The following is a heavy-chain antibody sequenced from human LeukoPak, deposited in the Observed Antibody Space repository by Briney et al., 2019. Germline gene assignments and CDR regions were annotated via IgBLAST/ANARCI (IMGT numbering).Heavy chain of an antibody. V-gene: IGHV4-59*08. J-gene: IGHJ4*02. CDR2: IYYSGGT. CDR1: GASITSYY. Sequence: PSETLSLTCTVSGASITSYYWTWIRQPPGKGLEWIGYIYYSGGTYYNPSLKSRVSLSLDTSKSQFSLKVNSVTAADTAVYYCARMARDSNDYWGQGTLVTVSS. CDR3: ARMARDSNDY. D-gene: IGHD5-24*01.